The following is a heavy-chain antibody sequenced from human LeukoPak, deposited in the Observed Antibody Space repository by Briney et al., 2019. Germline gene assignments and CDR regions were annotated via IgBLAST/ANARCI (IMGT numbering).Heavy chain of an antibody. D-gene: IGHD6-13*01. V-gene: IGHV4-34*01. J-gene: IGHJ4*02. CDR3: ARAPIAAASHFDF. CDR1: GGSFSGYY. Sequence: PSETLSLTCAVYGGSFSGYYWTWIRQPPGRGLEWIGEVNHSGSTNHTPSLKSRVTISVDASEKQFSLKLSSVTAADTAVYYCARAPIAAASHFDFWGQGTLVTVSS. CDR2: VNHSGST.